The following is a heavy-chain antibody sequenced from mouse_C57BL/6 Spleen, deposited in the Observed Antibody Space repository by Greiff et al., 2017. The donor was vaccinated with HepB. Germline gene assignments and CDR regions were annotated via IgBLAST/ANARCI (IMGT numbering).Heavy chain of an antibody. CDR3: AREHEGSYYFDY. Sequence: EVQLQQSGPELVKPGASVKISCKASGYTFTDYYMNWVKQSHGKSLEWIGDINPNNGGTSYNQKFKGKATLTVDKSSSTAYMELRSLTSEDSAVYYCAREHEGSYYFDYWGQGTTLTVSS. V-gene: IGHV1-26*01. CDR1: GYTFTDYY. J-gene: IGHJ2*01. CDR2: INPNNGGT.